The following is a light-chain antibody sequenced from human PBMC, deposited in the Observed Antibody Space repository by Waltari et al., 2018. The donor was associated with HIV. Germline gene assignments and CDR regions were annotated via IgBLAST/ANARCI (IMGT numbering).Light chain of an antibody. V-gene: IGLV2-11*01. CDR3: CSYAGSYTWV. Sequence: QSALTQPRSVSGSPGQSVTISCTGTSSDVGGYNYVSWYQQHPGNAPNLMIYDVSKRPSGVPDRFSGSKSGNTASLTISGLQAEDEADYYCCSYAGSYTWVFGGGTKLTVL. CDR1: SSDVGGYNY. J-gene: IGLJ3*02. CDR2: DVS.